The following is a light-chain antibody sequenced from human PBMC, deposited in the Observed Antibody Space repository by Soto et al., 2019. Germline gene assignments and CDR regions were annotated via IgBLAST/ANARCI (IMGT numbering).Light chain of an antibody. Sequence: EIVLTQSPGTLSLSPGERATLSCRASHSMNNNDLAWFQQKPGQPPRLLIYGASSRATGIPDRFSGSGSGTDFTLTISRLEPEDFALYYCQQYGDLPRTFGQGTKVEIK. CDR1: HSMNNND. CDR2: GAS. J-gene: IGKJ1*01. V-gene: IGKV3-20*01. CDR3: QQYGDLPRT.